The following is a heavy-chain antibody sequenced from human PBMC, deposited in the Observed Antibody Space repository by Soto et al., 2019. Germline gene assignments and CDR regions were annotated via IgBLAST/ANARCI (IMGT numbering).Heavy chain of an antibody. D-gene: IGHD2-15*01. V-gene: IGHV1-3*05. CDR1: GYTFTSYA. J-gene: IGHJ4*02. CDR2: INAGNGNT. CDR3: ARDLGYALPDY. Sequence: QVQLVQSGAEEKKPGASVKVSCKASGYTFTSYAMHWVRQAPGQRLEWMGWINAGNGNTKYSQKFQGRVTITRDTSASTAYMELSSLRSEYTAVYYCARDLGYALPDYWGQGTLVTVSS.